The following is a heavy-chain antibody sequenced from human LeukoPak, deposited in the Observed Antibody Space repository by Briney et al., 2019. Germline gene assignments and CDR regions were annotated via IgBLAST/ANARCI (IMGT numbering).Heavy chain of an antibody. CDR1: GFSLSSYD. V-gene: IGHV3-21*01. J-gene: IGHJ5*02. Sequence: GGSLRLSCAASGFSLSSYDMNWVRQAPGKGLEWVSSISTSSTFIYYTYSVKGRFTISRDNAKNSLYLQTNSLSAEDTAVYYCARADCSSSTCYLRSSWFDPWGQGTLVTVSS. CDR3: ARADCSSSTCYLRSSWFDP. D-gene: IGHD2/OR15-2a*01. CDR2: ISTSSTFI.